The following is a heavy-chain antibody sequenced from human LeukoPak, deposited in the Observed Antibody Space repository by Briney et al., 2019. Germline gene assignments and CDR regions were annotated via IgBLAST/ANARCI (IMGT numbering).Heavy chain of an antibody. CDR3: ARRSSTHAFDI. V-gene: IGHV1-2*02. D-gene: IGHD3-10*01. CDR1: GYTFTSYG. CDR2: INPNSGGT. J-gene: IGHJ3*02. Sequence: GASMKVSCKASGYTFTSYGITWVRQAPGQGLEWLGWINPNSGGTIYAQKFQGRVTMTRDTSISTAYMDLRSLKSDDTAIYYCARRSSTHAFDIWGQGTMLTVSP.